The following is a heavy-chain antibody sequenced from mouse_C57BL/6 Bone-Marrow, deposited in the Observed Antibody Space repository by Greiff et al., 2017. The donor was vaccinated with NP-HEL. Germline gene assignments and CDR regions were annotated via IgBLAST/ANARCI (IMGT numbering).Heavy chain of an antibody. CDR3: ARSSYGSYWYFDV. Sequence: EVKLMESGPGLAKPSQTLSLTCSVTGYSITSDYWNWIRKFPGNKLEYMGYISYSGSTYYNPSLKSRISITRDTSKNQYYLQLNSVTTEDTATYYCARSSYGSYWYFDVWGTGTTVTVSS. CDR2: ISYSGST. J-gene: IGHJ1*03. D-gene: IGHD2-1*01. V-gene: IGHV3-8*01. CDR1: GYSITSDY.